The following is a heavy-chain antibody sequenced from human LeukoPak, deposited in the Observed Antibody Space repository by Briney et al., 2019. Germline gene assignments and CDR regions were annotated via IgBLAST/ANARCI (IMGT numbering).Heavy chain of an antibody. J-gene: IGHJ4*02. CDR3: ARDLEDSSGYTY. D-gene: IGHD3-22*01. CDR2: IYTSGST. Sequence: SETLSLTCTVSGGSISSSSYYWSWIRQPAGKGLEWIGRIYTSGSTNYNPSLKSRVTMSVDTSKNQFSLKLSSVTAADTAVYYCARDLEDSSGYTYWGQGTLVTVSS. CDR1: GGSISSSSYY. V-gene: IGHV4-61*02.